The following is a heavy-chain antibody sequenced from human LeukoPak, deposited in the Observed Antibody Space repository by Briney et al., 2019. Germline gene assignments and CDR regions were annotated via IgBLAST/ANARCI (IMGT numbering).Heavy chain of an antibody. CDR2: INPNSGGT. V-gene: IGHV1-2*02. D-gene: IGHD3-3*01. CDR1: GYTFTGYY. Sequence: ASVKVSCKASGYTFTGYYMHWVRQAPGQGLEWTGWINPNSGGTNYAQKFQGRVTMTRDTSISTAYMELSRLRPDDTAVYYCARGAPYYDFWSGYYYYMDVWGKGTTVTVSS. J-gene: IGHJ6*03. CDR3: ARGAPYYDFWSGYYYYMDV.